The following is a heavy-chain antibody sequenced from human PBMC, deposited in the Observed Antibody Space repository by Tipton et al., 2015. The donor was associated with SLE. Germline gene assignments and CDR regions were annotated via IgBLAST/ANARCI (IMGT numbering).Heavy chain of an antibody. CDR3: ARMGLCTTTTCNEGAFDV. CDR2: IYHSGST. V-gene: IGHV4-38-2*02. CDR1: GYSISSGYY. D-gene: IGHD2-2*01. Sequence: TLSLTCTVSGYSISSGYYWGWIRQPPGKGLEWIGSIYHSGSTYYNPSLKSRVTMSVDTSKSQFSLKLTFVSAADTAIYYCARMGLCTTTTCNEGAFDVWGQGSMVTVSS. J-gene: IGHJ3*01.